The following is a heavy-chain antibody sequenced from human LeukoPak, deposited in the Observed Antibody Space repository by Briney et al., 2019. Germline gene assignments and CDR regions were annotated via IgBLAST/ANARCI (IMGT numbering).Heavy chain of an antibody. V-gene: IGHV4-39*01. CDR2: IYFSGST. J-gene: IGHJ4*02. Sequence: SETLSLTCSVSGGSITSSSYYWGWIRQPPGKGLEWIASIYFSGSTYYNPSLKSRVTSSVDTSKNQFSLKLSSVTAADTAVYYCARHVLYTGSYYVFDYWGPGALVTVSS. CDR3: ARHVLYTGSYYVFDY. CDR1: GGSITSSSYY. D-gene: IGHD1-26*01.